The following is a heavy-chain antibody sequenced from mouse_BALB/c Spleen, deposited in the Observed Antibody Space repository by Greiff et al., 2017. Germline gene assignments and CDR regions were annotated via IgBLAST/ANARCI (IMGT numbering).Heavy chain of an antibody. CDR1: GYSFTDYI. V-gene: IGHV1-39*01. CDR3: AVDGYYPAWFAY. J-gene: IGHJ3*01. Sequence: EVQLQQTGPELVKPGASVKISCKASGYSFTDYIMLWVKQSHGKSLEWIGNINPYYGSTSYNLKFKGKATLTVDKSSSTAYMQLNSLTSEDSAVYYCAVDGYYPAWFAYWGQGTLVTVSA. D-gene: IGHD2-3*01. CDR2: INPYYGST.